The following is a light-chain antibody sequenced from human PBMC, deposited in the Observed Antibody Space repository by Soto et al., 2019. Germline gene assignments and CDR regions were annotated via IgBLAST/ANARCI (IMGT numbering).Light chain of an antibody. V-gene: IGKV3-20*01. Sequence: EVVLTQSPGTLSLSPGERATLSCRASQSVSSSYLAWYQQKPGQAPRLLIYGASSRATGIPAKFSGSGSGTEFTLTISSLQSEDFAVYCCQQFDGSLWTFGPGTKVDIK. CDR3: QQFDGSLWT. J-gene: IGKJ1*01. CDR2: GAS. CDR1: QSVSSSY.